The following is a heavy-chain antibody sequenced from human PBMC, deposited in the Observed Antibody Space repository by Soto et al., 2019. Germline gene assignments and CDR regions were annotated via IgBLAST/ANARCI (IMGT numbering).Heavy chain of an antibody. CDR3: AKDQRDTRSYNDH. J-gene: IGHJ4*02. Sequence: GGALSPLSAAPGATFSNYAMSCVCHAAGKGLECVTSISDSGGSKYTKYGDSVKGRFTISRDHSKNTLYLQMNSLRAEDTAVYYGAKDQRDTRSYNDHCGQGTLVT. CDR2: ISDSGGSK. D-gene: IGHD1-26*01. V-gene: IGHV3-23*01. CDR1: GATFSNYA.